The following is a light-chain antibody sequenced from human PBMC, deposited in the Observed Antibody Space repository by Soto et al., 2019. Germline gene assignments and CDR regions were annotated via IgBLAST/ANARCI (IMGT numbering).Light chain of an antibody. CDR1: SSDVGGYNY. CDR2: DVS. CDR3: SSYAGSYTFDSV. V-gene: IGLV2-11*01. J-gene: IGLJ1*01. Sequence: QSVLTQPRSVSGSPGQSVTISCTGTSSDVGGYNYVSWYQQHPGKAPKLMIYDVSKRPSGVPDRFSGSKSGNTASLTISGLQAEDEADYYCSSYAGSYTFDSVSGTGTKVTVL.